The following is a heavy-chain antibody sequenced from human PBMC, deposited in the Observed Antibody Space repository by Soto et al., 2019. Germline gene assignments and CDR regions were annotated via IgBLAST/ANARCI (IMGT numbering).Heavy chain of an antibody. CDR1: GGSISSGGYY. CDR2: IYYSGST. Sequence: SETLSLTCTVSGGSISSGGYYWSWIRQHPGKGLEWIGYIYYSGSTYYNPSLKSRVTISVDTSKNQFSLKLSSVTAADTAVYYCARDNRREISYNWFDPWGQGTLVTVSS. J-gene: IGHJ5*02. CDR3: ARDNRREISYNWFDP. V-gene: IGHV4-31*03. D-gene: IGHD3-16*01.